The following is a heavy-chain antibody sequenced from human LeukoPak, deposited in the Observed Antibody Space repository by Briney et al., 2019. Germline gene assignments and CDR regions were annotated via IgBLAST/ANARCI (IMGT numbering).Heavy chain of an antibody. V-gene: IGHV3-48*03. Sequence: GGSLRLSCAASGFTFSSYEMNWVRQAPGKGLEWVSYISSSGRTFYYADSVRGRFTISRDNGKNSLYLQMNSLRVEDTAVYYCARDSRGSSWFFDYWGQGALVTVSS. J-gene: IGHJ4*02. CDR3: ARDSRGSSWFFDY. CDR2: ISSSGRTF. CDR1: GFTFSSYE. D-gene: IGHD6-13*01.